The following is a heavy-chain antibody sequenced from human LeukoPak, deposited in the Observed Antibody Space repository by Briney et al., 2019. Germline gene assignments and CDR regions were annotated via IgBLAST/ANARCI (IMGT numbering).Heavy chain of an antibody. J-gene: IGHJ6*02. CDR3: ARVLRFLEWLQYGMDV. CDR1: GFTFSSYA. Sequence: PGGSLRLSCAASGFTFSSYAMHWVRQAPGKGLEWVAVISYDGSNKYYADSVKGRFTISRDNSKNTLYLQMNSLRAEDTAVYYCARVLRFLEWLQYGMDVWGQGTTVTVSS. CDR2: ISYDGSNK. D-gene: IGHD3-3*01. V-gene: IGHV3-30*04.